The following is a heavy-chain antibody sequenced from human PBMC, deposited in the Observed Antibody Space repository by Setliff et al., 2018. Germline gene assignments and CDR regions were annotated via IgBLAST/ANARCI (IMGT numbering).Heavy chain of an antibody. Sequence: GGSLRLSCAASGFTFSSHWMHWVRQAPGKRLMWVSRINNDGSSTTYEDSVKGRFTISRDNAKNTLYLQMNSLRAEDTAVYYCARVAPGGGELFTRPKYYWGQGTLVTVSS. CDR3: ARVAPGGGELFTRPKYY. J-gene: IGHJ4*02. CDR2: INNDGSST. CDR1: GFTFSSHW. V-gene: IGHV3-74*01. D-gene: IGHD3-10*01.